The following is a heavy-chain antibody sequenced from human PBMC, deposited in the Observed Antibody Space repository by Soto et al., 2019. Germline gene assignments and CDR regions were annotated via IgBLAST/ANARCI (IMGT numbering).Heavy chain of an antibody. CDR2: ISGYNGNT. Sequence: QVHLVQSGAEVKKPGAPVKVSCKTSGYIFSLYSISRVRQAPGQGLEWMGWISGYNGNTNYAQNFQDRVTMTTDTSTSTAYMELRSLRSDDTAVYYCARGMGLAADFDFWGQGTLVTVSS. D-gene: IGHD3-9*01. CDR3: ARGMGLAADFDF. CDR1: GYIFSLYS. V-gene: IGHV1-18*01. J-gene: IGHJ4*02.